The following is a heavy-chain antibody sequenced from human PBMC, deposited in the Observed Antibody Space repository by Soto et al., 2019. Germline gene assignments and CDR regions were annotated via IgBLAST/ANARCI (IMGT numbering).Heavy chain of an antibody. J-gene: IGHJ5*02. CDR1: GSTFSNYG. CDR3: AREQSDPYDPSGYYFNWFDH. V-gene: IGHV1-69*13. D-gene: IGHD3-22*01. Sequence: SVKVSCKASGSTFSNYGINWVRQAPGQGLEWMGGVIPLFGAANYAQKFQGRVTITADASTSMVYMQLSSLRSEDTAVYYCAREQSDPYDPSGYYFNWFDHWAQGTLVTVSS. CDR2: VIPLFGAA.